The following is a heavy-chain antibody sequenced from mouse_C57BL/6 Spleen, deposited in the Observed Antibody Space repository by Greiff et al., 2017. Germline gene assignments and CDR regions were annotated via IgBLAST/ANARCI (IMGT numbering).Heavy chain of an antibody. J-gene: IGHJ4*01. V-gene: IGHV5-16*01. CDR2: INYDGSST. D-gene: IGHD1-1*01. CDR1: GFTFSDYY. CDR3: AREGYYYGSSYRYAMDY. Sequence: DVMMVESEGGLVQPGSSMKLSCTASGFTFSDYYMAWVRQVPEKGLEWVANINYDGSSTYYLDSLKSRFIISRDNAKNILYRQMSSLKSEDTATYYCAREGYYYGSSYRYAMDYWGQGTSVTVSS.